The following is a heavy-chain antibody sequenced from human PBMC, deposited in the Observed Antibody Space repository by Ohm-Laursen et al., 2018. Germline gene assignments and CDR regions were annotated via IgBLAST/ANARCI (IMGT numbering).Heavy chain of an antibody. CDR1: GYSFTSYW. Sequence: WESLKISCKGSGYSFTSYWIGWVRQMPGKGLEWMGIIYPGDSDTRYSPSFQGQVTISADKSISTAYLQWSSLKASDTAMYYCARHSRGGIAAAAIYHNWFDPWGQGTLVTVSS. J-gene: IGHJ5*02. V-gene: IGHV5-51*01. CDR3: ARHSRGGIAAAAIYHNWFDP. CDR2: IYPGDSDT. D-gene: IGHD6-13*01.